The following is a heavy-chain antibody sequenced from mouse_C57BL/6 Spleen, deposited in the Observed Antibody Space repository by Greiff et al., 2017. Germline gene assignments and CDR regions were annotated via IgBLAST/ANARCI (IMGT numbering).Heavy chain of an antibody. V-gene: IGHV3-6*01. CDR3: AREMATVPYYFDY. J-gene: IGHJ2*01. CDR2: ISYDGSN. D-gene: IGHD1-1*01. CDR1: GYSITSGYY. Sequence: DVKLQESGPGLVKPSQSLSLTCSVTGYSITSGYYWNWIRQFPGNKLEWMGYISYDGSNNYNPSLKNRISITRDTSKNQFFLKLNSVTTEDTATYYCAREMATVPYYFDYWGQGTTLTVSS.